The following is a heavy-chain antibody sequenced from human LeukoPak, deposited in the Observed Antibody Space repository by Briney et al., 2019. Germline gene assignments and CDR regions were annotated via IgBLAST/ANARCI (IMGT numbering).Heavy chain of an antibody. CDR2: MNPNSGNT. J-gene: IGHJ5*02. D-gene: IGHD3-22*01. Sequence: ASVKVSCKASGYTFTSYDINWVRQATGQGLEWMGWMNPNSGNTGYAQKFQGRVTMTRNTSISTAYMELSSLRSEDTAVYYCARGPPHYYDSSGYYPWGKGTLVTVSS. CDR3: ARGPPHYYDSSGYYP. V-gene: IGHV1-8*01. CDR1: GYTFTSYD.